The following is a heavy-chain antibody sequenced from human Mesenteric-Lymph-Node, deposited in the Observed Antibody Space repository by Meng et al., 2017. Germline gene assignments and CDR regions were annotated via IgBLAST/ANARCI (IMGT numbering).Heavy chain of an antibody. Sequence: GGSLRLSCAVSGFTFSKYAMSWVRQAPGKGLEWVSTVSDGGGTSWYADSVKGRFTISRDNSMNTLFLQMNSLRAEDTSVYYCARGTYSSSFYYFPYWGRGPLVTVPS. CDR3: ARGTYSSSFYYFPY. CDR1: GFTFSKYA. D-gene: IGHD6-13*01. J-gene: IGHJ4*02. CDR2: VSDGGGTS. V-gene: IGHV3-23*01.